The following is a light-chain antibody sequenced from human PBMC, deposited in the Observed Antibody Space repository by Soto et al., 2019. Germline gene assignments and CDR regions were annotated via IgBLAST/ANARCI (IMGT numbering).Light chain of an antibody. CDR2: DVS. Sequence: QSVLTQPASVSGSPGQSITISCTGTSSDIGGYNYVSWYQQHPGKAPKLMIYDVSNRPSGVSNRFSGSKSGNTASLTISGLQAEDEADYCCSSYSSSSFVVFGGGTKVTVL. CDR3: SSYSSSSFVV. J-gene: IGLJ2*01. V-gene: IGLV2-14*01. CDR1: SSDIGGYNY.